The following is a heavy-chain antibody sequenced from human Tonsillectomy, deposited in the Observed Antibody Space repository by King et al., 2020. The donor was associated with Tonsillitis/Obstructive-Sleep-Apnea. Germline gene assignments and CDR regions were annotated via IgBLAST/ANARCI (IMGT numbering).Heavy chain of an antibody. CDR3: ARQYNVYNWFDP. V-gene: IGHV4-59*08. CDR1: GGSISSYY. D-gene: IGHD1-14*01. Sequence: QLQESGPGLVKPSETLSLTCTVSGGSISSYYWSWIRQPPGKGLEWIGYIFSSGSTNYNPSLKSRVTIPVDTSKNQFSLKLSSVTAADTAVYYRARQYNVYNWFDPWGQGTLVTVSS. J-gene: IGHJ5*02. CDR2: IFSSGST.